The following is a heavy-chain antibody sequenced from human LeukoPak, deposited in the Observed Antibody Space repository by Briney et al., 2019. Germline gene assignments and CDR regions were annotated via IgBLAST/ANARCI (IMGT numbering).Heavy chain of an antibody. CDR3: ARNVLRYFDWLPRQDY. CDR1: GYTFTSCG. CDR2: ISAYNGNT. J-gene: IGHJ4*02. Sequence: ASVNVSGKASGYTFTSCGISWVRQAPGQGLEWMGWISAYNGNTNYAQKLQGRVTMTTDTSTSTAYMELRSLRSDDTAVYYCARNVLRYFDWLPRQDYWGQGTLVTVSS. D-gene: IGHD3-9*01. V-gene: IGHV1-18*01.